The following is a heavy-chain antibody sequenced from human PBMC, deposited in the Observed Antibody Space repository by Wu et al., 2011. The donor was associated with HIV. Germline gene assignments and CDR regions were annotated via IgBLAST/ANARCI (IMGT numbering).Heavy chain of an antibody. V-gene: IGHV1-18*04. CDR1: GYSFRSYG. CDR2: ISGYNGVT. J-gene: IGHJ6*03. CDR3: ARDPTGYCNGRNCFPXNNMDV. Sequence: QVQLVQSGGEVKKPGASVKVSCKASGYSFRSYGISWVRQAPGQGLEYMGWISGYNGVTNYAPKLQGRVTMTTDTSTSTVDMELTNLRSDDTAVYYCARDPTGYCNGRNCFPXNNMDVWGKGTTVTVS. D-gene: IGHD2-15*01.